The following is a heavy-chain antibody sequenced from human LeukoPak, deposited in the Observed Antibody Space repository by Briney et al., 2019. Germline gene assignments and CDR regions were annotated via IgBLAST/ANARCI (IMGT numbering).Heavy chain of an antibody. V-gene: IGHV3-15*05. D-gene: IGHD1-26*01. J-gene: IGHJ1*01. Sequence: PGGSLRLSCAVSGYTFINAYMNWVRQAPGKGLEWVGRIKSNRDGGITDYADSVKGRFTISRDNAKNSLYLQMNSLRAEDTAVYYCTSYRAEYFQHWGQGTLVTVSS. CDR3: TSYRAEYFQH. CDR2: IKSNRDGGIT. CDR1: GYTFINAY.